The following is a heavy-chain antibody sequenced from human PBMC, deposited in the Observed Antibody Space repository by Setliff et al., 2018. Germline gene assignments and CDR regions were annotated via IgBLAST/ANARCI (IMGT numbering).Heavy chain of an antibody. CDR1: GFNFRSYW. D-gene: IGHD5-18*01. J-gene: IGHJ4*02. Sequence: PGGSLRLSCTASGFNFRSYWMCWVRQAPRKGLEWVGNIKQDGSEINYVDSVKGRFTISRDNAKNSLYLQMNSLRAEDTAVYYCARNTDLRNGFDYWGQGTLVTVSS. CDR2: IKQDGSEI. CDR3: ARNTDLRNGFDY. V-gene: IGHV3-7*01.